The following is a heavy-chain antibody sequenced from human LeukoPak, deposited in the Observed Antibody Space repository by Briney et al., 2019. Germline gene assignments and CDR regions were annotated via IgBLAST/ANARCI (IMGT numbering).Heavy chain of an antibody. D-gene: IGHD4-17*01. CDR3: ARDRSNGDYAFDY. CDR1: GFTFSNAW. J-gene: IGHJ4*02. Sequence: GGSLRLSCAASGFTFSNAWMNWVRQAPGKGLEWVSSISSYSSYIYYADSVKGRFTISRDNAKNSLYLQMNSLRAEDTAVYYCARDRSNGDYAFDYWGQGALVTVSS. CDR2: ISSYSSYI. V-gene: IGHV3-21*01.